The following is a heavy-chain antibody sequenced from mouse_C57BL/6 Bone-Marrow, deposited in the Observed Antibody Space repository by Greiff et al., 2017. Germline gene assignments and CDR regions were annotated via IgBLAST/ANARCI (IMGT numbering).Heavy chain of an antibody. J-gene: IGHJ3*01. V-gene: IGHV1-26*01. CDR2: INPNNGGT. Sequence: EVQLQQSGPELVKPGASVKISCKASGYTFTDYYMNWVKQSHGKSLEWIGDINPNNGGTSYNQKFKGKATLTVDKSSSTAYMELRSLTSEDSAVYYCARRYYGNYGTYWGQGTLVTVSA. D-gene: IGHD2-1*01. CDR3: ARRYYGNYGTY. CDR1: GYTFTDYY.